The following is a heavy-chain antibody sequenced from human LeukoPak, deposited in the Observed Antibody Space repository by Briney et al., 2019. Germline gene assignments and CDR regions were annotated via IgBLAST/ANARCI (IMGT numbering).Heavy chain of an antibody. CDR2: IYYSGST. D-gene: IGHD5-18*01. CDR3: ARGGYSYGYRLFDY. Sequence: SETLSLTCTVSGGSISSSSYYWGWIRQPPGKGLEWIGSIYYSGSTYYNPSLKSRVTISVDTSKNQFSLKLSSVTAADTAVYYCARGGYSYGYRLFDYWGQGTLVTVSS. J-gene: IGHJ4*02. CDR1: GGSISSSSYY. V-gene: IGHV4-39*07.